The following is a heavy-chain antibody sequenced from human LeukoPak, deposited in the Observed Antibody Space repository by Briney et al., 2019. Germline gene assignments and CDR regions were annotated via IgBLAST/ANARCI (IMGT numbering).Heavy chain of an antibody. CDR1: GFTFSSYA. V-gene: IGHV3-23*01. Sequence: TGGSLRLSCAASGFTFSSYAMSWVRQAPGKGLEWVSAISGSGGSTYYADSVKGRFTISRDNSKNTLYLQMNSLRAEDTAVYYCAKGGNYGSGNYYVDYWGQGTLVTVSS. D-gene: IGHD3-10*01. CDR2: ISGSGGST. J-gene: IGHJ4*02. CDR3: AKGGNYGSGNYYVDY.